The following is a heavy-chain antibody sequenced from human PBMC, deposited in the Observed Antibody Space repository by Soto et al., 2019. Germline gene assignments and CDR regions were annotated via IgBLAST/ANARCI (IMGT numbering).Heavy chain of an antibody. J-gene: IGHJ4*02. CDR3: ARGDGSSWYVN. V-gene: IGHV4-61*01. D-gene: IGHD6-13*01. CDR1: GGSVSSGSYY. CDR2: IYYSGST. Sequence: PSETLSLTCTVSGGSVSSGSYYWSWIQQPPGKGLEWIGYIYYSGSTNYNPSLKSRVTISVDTSKNQFSLKLSSVTAADTAVYYCARGDGSSWYVNWGQGTLVTVSS.